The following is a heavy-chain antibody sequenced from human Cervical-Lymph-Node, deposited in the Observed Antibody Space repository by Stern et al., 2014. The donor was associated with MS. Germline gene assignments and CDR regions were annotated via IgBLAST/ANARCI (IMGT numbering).Heavy chain of an antibody. CDR1: GYSFTSYW. V-gene: IGHV5-51*01. CDR3: ARHQAGRFGELPRTAFDY. Sequence: VQLVQSGAEVKKPGESLKISCKGSGYSFTSYWIGWVRQMPGKGLEWMGIIYPGDSDTGYSPSFQGQVTISADKSISAAYLQWSSLKASDTAMYYCARHQAGRFGELPRTAFDYWGQGTLVTVSS. J-gene: IGHJ4*02. CDR2: IYPGDSDT. D-gene: IGHD3-10*01.